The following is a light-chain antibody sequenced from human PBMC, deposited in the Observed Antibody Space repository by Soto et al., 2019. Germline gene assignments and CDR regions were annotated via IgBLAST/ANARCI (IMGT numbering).Light chain of an antibody. CDR3: QQYENLPT. CDR1: QNIRSR. J-gene: IGKJ5*01. CDR2: DAS. V-gene: IGKV1-33*01. Sequence: DFQMTQYPSTLSASVGDRVTITCRASQNIRSRLAWFQQKPGKAAKLLIYDASNLEAGVPSRFRGSGSGTDFTFTLSRLQPEDIATDYCQQYENLPTFGQGTRLEI.